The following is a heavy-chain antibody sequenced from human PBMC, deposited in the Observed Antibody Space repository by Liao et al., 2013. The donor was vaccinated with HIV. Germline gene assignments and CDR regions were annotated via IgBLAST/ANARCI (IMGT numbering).Heavy chain of an antibody. D-gene: IGHD5-12*01. V-gene: IGHV4-30-4*08. Sequence: QVQLQVSGPGLVKPSQSLSLTCNVSGGSINSGDYYWTWIRQPPGKGLEWIGYIYYSGSTQYNPSLNSRVSLSVDTSKNQFSLKLSSVTAADTAVYYCANWPYDDIWGQGTMVTVSS. CDR2: IYYSGST. CDR1: GGSINSGDYY. J-gene: IGHJ3*02. CDR3: ANWPYDDI.